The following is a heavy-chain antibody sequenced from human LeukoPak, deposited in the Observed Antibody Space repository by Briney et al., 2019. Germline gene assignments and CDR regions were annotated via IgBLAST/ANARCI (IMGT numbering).Heavy chain of an antibody. CDR2: INPNSGGT. J-gene: IGHJ6*02. CDR3: ARDLPTAYYYYGMDV. V-gene: IGHV1-2*02. CDR1: GYTFTGYY. D-gene: IGHD4-17*01. Sequence: GASMKVSCKASGYTFTGYYMHWVRQAPGQGLEWMGWINPNSGGTNYAQKFQGRVTMTRDTSISTAYMELSRLRSDDTAVYYCARDLPTAYYYYGMDVWGQGTTVTVSS.